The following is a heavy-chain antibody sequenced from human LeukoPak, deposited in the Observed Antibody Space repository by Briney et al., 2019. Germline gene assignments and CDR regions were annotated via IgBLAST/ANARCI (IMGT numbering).Heavy chain of an antibody. CDR1: GYTFTSSN. J-gene: IGHJ6*02. CDR3: ARGLDVERSSAWSWGPKKFYYNVMDV. V-gene: IGHV1-8*01. CDR2: MNPSSGNT. D-gene: IGHD3-9*01. Sequence: ASVRVSCKVSGYTFTSSNINWVRQAPGQGLEWMGWMNPSSGNTAYAPRFQGRVTMTRDTSTNTAFLQLTSLRSEDTAVNYCARGLDVERSSAWSWGPKKFYYNVMDVWGQGTTVTVSS.